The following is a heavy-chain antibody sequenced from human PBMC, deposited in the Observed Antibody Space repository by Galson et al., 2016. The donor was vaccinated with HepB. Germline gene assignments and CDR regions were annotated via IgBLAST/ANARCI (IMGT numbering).Heavy chain of an antibody. CDR3: VRQRPHGLDV. CDR2: IAGHSGSI. J-gene: IGHJ6*02. Sequence: SLRLSCAASGFSFVDYAMHWVRQVPGKGLEWVLGIAGHSGSIGYADSVQGRFVVSRDDAKSSLFPQMDRLTVEDTAIYYCVRQRPHGLDVWGQGTTVTVSS. D-gene: IGHD6-6*01. CDR1: GFSFVDYA. V-gene: IGHV3-9*01.